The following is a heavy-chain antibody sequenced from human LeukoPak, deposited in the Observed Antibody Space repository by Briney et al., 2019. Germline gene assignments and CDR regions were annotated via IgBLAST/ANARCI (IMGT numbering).Heavy chain of an antibody. V-gene: IGHV1-18*01. CDR1: GYTFTSYG. CDR2: ISAYNGNT. CDR3: ARGYSGYVAYYYYGMDV. Sequence: ASVKVSCKASGYTFTSYGISWVRQAPGQGLEWMGWISAYNGNTNYAQKLQGRVTMTTDTSTSTAYMGLRSLRSDDTAVYYCARGYSGYVAYYYYGMDVWGQGTTVTVSS. J-gene: IGHJ6*02. D-gene: IGHD5-12*01.